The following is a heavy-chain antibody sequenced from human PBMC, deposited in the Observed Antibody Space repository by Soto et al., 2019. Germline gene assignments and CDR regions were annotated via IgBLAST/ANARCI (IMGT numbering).Heavy chain of an antibody. Sequence: TSETLSLTCTVSGGSISNYYCNWIRQPPGKGLEWIGYIYYNGNTNYSPSLKSRVAISLDTSKNQFSLKLSSVTAADTAVYYCAGAYYYDSGDYYYSWWFDPWGQGTLVTVSS. V-gene: IGHV4-59*01. CDR2: IYYNGNT. J-gene: IGHJ5*02. CDR3: AGAYYYDSGDYYYSWWFDP. D-gene: IGHD3-22*01. CDR1: GGSISNYY.